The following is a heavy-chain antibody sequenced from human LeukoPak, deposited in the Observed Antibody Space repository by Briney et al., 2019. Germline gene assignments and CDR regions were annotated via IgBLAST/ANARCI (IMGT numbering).Heavy chain of an antibody. CDR2: IRSKANSYAT. V-gene: IGHV3-73*01. CDR3: AKAPLGRCTGVICYYFDY. Sequence: GGSLRLSCAASGFTFSASALHWVRQASGKGLEWVGRIRSKANSYATEYAASLKGRFTISRDDSKNTAYLQMNSLRAEDAAVYYCAKAPLGRCTGVICYYFDYWGQGTLVTVSS. J-gene: IGHJ4*02. CDR1: GFTFSASA. D-gene: IGHD2-15*01.